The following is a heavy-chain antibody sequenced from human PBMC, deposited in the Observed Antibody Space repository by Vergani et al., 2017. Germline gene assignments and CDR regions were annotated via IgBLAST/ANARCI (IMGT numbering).Heavy chain of an antibody. CDR2: IKQDGSEK. J-gene: IGHJ5*02. V-gene: IGHV3-7*01. Sequence: EVQLVESGGGLVQPGGSLRLSCAASGFTFSSYWMSWVRQAPGKGLEWVANIKQDGSEKYYVDSVKGRFTISRDNAKNSLYLQMNSLRAEDTAVYYCARDSGYDAVGTDNWFDPWGQGTLVTVSS. CDR1: GFTFSSYW. D-gene: IGHD5-12*01. CDR3: ARDSGYDAVGTDNWFDP.